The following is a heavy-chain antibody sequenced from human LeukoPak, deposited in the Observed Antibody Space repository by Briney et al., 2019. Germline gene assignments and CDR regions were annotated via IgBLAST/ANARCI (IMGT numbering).Heavy chain of an antibody. J-gene: IGHJ4*02. CDR2: IYYSGTT. CDR1: GGSISNYY. CDR3: ARVYGDYVV. V-gene: IGHV4-59*01. Sequence: PSETLSLTCTVSGGSISNYYWSWIRQPPGKGLEWIGYIYYSGTTKYNPSLQSRVTVSVDTSKNQFSLELSSVTAADTAVYYCARVYGDYVVWGQGTLVTVSS. D-gene: IGHD4-17*01.